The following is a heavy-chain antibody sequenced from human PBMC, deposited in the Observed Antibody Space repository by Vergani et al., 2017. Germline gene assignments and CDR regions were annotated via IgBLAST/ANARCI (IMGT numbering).Heavy chain of an antibody. CDR3: AKAAYYYDSSGYAFDY. Sequence: EVQLVESGGGLVQPGGSLRLSCAASGFTFSSYDMHWVRQAPGKGLEWVSAIGTAGDTYYPGSVKGRFTISRENAKNSLYLQMNSLRAEDTAVYYCAKAAYYYDSSGYAFDYWGQGTLVTVSS. D-gene: IGHD3-22*01. CDR1: GFTFSSYD. CDR2: IGTAGDT. J-gene: IGHJ4*02. V-gene: IGHV3-13*04.